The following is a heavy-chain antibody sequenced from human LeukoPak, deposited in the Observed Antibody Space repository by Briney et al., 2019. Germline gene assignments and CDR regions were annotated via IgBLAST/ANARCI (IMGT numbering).Heavy chain of an antibody. CDR3: ARGAGNYYYYGMDV. V-gene: IGHV3-13*01. CDR2: IGTASDT. CDR1: GFTFSSYD. D-gene: IGHD1-1*01. Sequence: GGSLRLSCAASGFTFSSYDMHWVRQATGKGLEWVSAIGTASDTYYPGSVKGRFTISRENAKNSLYLQMNSLRAGDTAVYYCARGAGNYYYYGMDVWGQGTTVTVSS. J-gene: IGHJ6*02.